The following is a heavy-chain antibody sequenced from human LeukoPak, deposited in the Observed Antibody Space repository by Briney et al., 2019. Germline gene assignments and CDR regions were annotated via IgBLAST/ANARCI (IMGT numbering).Heavy chain of an antibody. V-gene: IGHV3-33*01. CDR3: AREGPRGNSQFDY. Sequence: GGSLRLSRAASGFTFSSYGMHWVRQAPGKGLEWVAVIWYDGSNKYYADSVKGRLTISRDNSKNTLYLQMNSLRAEDTAVYYCAREGPRGNSQFDYWGQGTLVTVSS. D-gene: IGHD2/OR15-2a*01. J-gene: IGHJ4*02. CDR1: GFTFSSYG. CDR2: IWYDGSNK.